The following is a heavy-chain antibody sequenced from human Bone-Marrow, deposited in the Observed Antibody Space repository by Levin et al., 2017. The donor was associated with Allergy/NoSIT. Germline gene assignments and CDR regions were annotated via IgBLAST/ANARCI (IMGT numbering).Heavy chain of an antibody. Sequence: GSLRLSCAAYGGSFSGFYWSWIRQPPGKGLEWIGEIIHSGSTNYNPSLKSRVTISVDTSKNQFSLKLTSVTAADTAVYYCTRGRKGGPYMDVWATGTTVTVSS. J-gene: IGHJ6*03. D-gene: IGHD1-14*01. CDR3: TRGRKGGPYMDV. V-gene: IGHV4-34*01. CDR1: GGSFSGFY. CDR2: IIHSGST.